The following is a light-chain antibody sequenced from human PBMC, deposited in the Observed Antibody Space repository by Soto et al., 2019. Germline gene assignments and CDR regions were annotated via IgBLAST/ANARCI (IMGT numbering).Light chain of an antibody. V-gene: IGKV3-20*01. CDR1: QSVSSSY. CDR2: GAS. Sequence: EIVLTQSPGTLSLSPGERATLSCRASQSVSSSYLAWYQQKPGQAPRVLIHGASSRATGIPDRFSGSGSGTDFTLTISRLEPEDFAVYFCQPYGNPPPNAFVQGTKLDIK. CDR3: QPYGNPPPNA. J-gene: IGKJ2*01.